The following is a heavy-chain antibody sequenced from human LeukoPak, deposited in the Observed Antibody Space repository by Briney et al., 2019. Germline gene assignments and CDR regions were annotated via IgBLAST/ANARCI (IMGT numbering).Heavy chain of an antibody. V-gene: IGHV3-23*01. CDR3: ASRNYYDSTRRFDP. D-gene: IGHD3-22*01. Sequence: GGSLRLSCAASGFTFSSSALSWVRQAPGKGLEWVSAISGSDGSTYYADSVKGRFTISRDNSKNTLYLQMNSLRAEDTAVYYCASRNYYDSTRRFDPWGQGPLVTVSS. CDR1: GFTFSSSA. J-gene: IGHJ5*02. CDR2: ISGSDGST.